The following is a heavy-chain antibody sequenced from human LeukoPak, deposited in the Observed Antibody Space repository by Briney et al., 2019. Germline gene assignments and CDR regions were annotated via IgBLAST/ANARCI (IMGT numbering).Heavy chain of an antibody. CDR3: ARQFAPMALYHFDY. CDR1: GGSISSSSYY. Sequence: SETLSLTCTVSGGSISSSSYYWGWFRQPPEKGLEWIGNIYYSGSTYYNPSLKSRVTISVDTSKNQFSLTLSSVPAADTAMYYCARQFAPMALYHFDYWGRGSLVTVSS. D-gene: IGHD3-10*01. V-gene: IGHV4-39*07. CDR2: IYYSGST. J-gene: IGHJ4*02.